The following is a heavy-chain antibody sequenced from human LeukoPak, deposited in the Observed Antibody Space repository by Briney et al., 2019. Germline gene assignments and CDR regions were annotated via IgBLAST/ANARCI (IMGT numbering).Heavy chain of an antibody. Sequence: GGSLRLFCVASGISFRNYAMSWVRQAPARGPEWVSSLRGNDETFYADSVKGRFTLSRDDSRNTVFLQLNNLRVEDTAIYYCARASWVSDPDAVRWGQGTQVTVSS. CDR2: LRGNDET. V-gene: IGHV3-23*01. CDR1: GISFRNYA. D-gene: IGHD3-10*01. CDR3: ARASWVSDPDAVR. J-gene: IGHJ4*02.